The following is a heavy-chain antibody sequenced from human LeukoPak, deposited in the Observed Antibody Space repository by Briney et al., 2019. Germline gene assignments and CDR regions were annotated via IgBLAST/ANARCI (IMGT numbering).Heavy chain of an antibody. V-gene: IGHV1-69*13. CDR2: IIPLFRTA. Sequence: SVKVSCKSAGGTFSTYAISWVRQAPGQGLEWMGGIIPLFRTANYAHKFQGRVRITADESTTTAHMELSSLRSEDTAMYYCARGLYSSSWYLAYWGQGTLVTVSS. CDR3: ARGLYSSSWYLAY. J-gene: IGHJ4*02. D-gene: IGHD6-13*01. CDR1: GGTFSTYA.